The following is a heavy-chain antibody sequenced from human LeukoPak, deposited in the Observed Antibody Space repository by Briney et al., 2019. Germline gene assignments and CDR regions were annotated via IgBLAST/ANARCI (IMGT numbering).Heavy chain of an antibody. CDR2: IYHSGST. CDR3: ARLVSLDYDFWSGYGQLFDP. CDR1: GYSISSGYY. D-gene: IGHD3-3*01. J-gene: IGHJ5*02. Sequence: SETLSLTCAVSGYSISSGYYGGWIRPPPGKGLEWIGSIYHSGSTYYNPSLKSRVTISVDTSKNQFSLKLSSVTAADTAVYYCARLVSLDYDFWSGYGQLFDPWGQGTLVTVSS. V-gene: IGHV4-38-2*01.